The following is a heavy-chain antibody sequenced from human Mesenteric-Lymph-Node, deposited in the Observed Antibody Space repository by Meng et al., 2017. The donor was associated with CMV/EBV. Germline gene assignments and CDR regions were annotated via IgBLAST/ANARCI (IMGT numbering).Heavy chain of an antibody. Sequence: ASVKVSCKASGYTFTGYYMHWVRQAPGQGLEWMGWINPNSGGTNYAQKFQGRVTMTRDTSINTAYMELSRLRSDDTAVYYCARGKRYYDFWSGYSHFDYWGQGTLVTVSS. CDR1: GYTFTGYY. D-gene: IGHD3-3*01. J-gene: IGHJ4*02. CDR2: INPNSGGT. V-gene: IGHV1-2*02. CDR3: ARGKRYYDFWSGYSHFDY.